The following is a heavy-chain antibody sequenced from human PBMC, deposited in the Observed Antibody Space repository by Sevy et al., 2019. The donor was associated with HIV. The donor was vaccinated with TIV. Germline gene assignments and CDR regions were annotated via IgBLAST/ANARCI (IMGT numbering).Heavy chain of an antibody. V-gene: IGHV3-30*18. CDR3: AKEAYYDYVWGSYRSVAFDY. J-gene: IGHJ4*02. Sequence: GGSLRLSCAASGFTFSSYGMHWVRQAPGKGLEWVAVISYDGSNKYYADSVKGRFTISRDNSKNTLYLQMNSLRDEDTDVYYCAKEAYYDYVWGSYRSVAFDYWGQGTLVTVSS. D-gene: IGHD3-16*02. CDR1: GFTFSSYG. CDR2: ISYDGSNK.